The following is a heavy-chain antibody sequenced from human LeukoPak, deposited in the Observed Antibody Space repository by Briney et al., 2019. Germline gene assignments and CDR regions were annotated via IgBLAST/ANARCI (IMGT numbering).Heavy chain of an antibody. Sequence: GGSLRPSCVTSGFPFSTYSMNWVRQAPGKGLEWLSYITSTSDTIYYADSVKGRFTISRDNAKNSLYLQMNSLRAEDTAVYYCASFPWDLRPTWGQGTLVSVAS. CDR1: GFPFSTYS. D-gene: IGHD1-26*01. CDR2: ITSTSDTI. CDR3: ASFPWDLRPT. J-gene: IGHJ4*02. V-gene: IGHV3-48*01.